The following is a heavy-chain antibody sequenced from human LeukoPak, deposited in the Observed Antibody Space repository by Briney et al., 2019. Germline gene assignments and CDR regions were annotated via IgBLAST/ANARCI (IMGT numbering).Heavy chain of an antibody. Sequence: PSETLSLTCTVSGGSITSSIDYWGWVRQPPGKGLEWIATIYYSTSTQYNPSLKSGITMSVDTSKNQFSLKLSSMTAADTAVYYCARHQCSGTRCYNFYFYGMDVWGQGTTVTVSS. CDR2: IYYSTST. J-gene: IGHJ6*02. D-gene: IGHD2-2*02. CDR3: ARHQCSGTRCYNFYFYGMDV. CDR1: GGSITSSIDY. V-gene: IGHV4-39*01.